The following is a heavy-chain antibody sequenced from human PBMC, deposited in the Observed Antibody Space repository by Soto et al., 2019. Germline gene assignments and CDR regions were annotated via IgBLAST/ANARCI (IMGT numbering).Heavy chain of an antibody. D-gene: IGHD3-3*01. J-gene: IGHJ6*02. V-gene: IGHV4-39*01. CDR3: ASIYGSGHSDYYGLDV. CDR2: PYYSGST. CDR1: GGSISSSSYY. Sequence: SETVSLTCTVSGGSISSSSYYWGWIRKLPGKGLEWIGCPYYSGSTYYNPSLKSRVTISVDTSKNQFSLKLSSVSAADTAVSSCASIYGSGHSDYYGLDVWGQATKVAVSS.